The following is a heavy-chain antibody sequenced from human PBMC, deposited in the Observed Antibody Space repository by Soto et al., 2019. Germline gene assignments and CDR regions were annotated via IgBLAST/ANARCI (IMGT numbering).Heavy chain of an antibody. CDR1: GGSFSGYY. J-gene: IGHJ4*02. CDR2: INHSGST. V-gene: IGHV4-34*01. D-gene: IGHD2-15*01. Sequence: QVQLQQWGAGLLKPSETLSLTCAVYGGSFSGYYWSWIRQPPGKGLEWIGEINHSGSTNYNPSLTSRGPISVDPSKHQFSLRLSSGTAADTAVYYCARAAPRSCSGGSCYSGRGYWGQGTLVTVSS. CDR3: ARAAPRSCSGGSCYSGRGY.